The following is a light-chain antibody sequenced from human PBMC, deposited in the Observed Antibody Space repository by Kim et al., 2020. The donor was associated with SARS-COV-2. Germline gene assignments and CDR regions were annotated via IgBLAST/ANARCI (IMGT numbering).Light chain of an antibody. CDR2: KAS. V-gene: IGKV1-5*03. J-gene: IGKJ1*01. Sequence: DIQMTQSPSTLSASVGDRVTITCRASQSISSRFAWYQQKPGKAPNLLIYKASTLESGVPSRFSGSGSGTEFTLTITSLQPDDYATYYCQQYNSYPWTFGQGTKVDIK. CDR1: QSISSR. CDR3: QQYNSYPWT.